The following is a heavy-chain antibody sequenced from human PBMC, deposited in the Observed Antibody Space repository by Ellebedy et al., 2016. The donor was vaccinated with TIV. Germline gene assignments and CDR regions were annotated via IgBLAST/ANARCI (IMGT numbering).Heavy chain of an antibody. CDR2: IRSKAYGGTT. CDR1: GFTFGDYA. CDR3: TRDLTTLAAAGTGIYYYTMDV. J-gene: IGHJ6*02. Sequence: GGSLRPSXTASGFTFGDYAMSWVCQAPGKGLEWVSFIRSKAYGGTTEYAASVKGRFTISRDDSKSIAYLQMNSLKAEDTAVYYCTRDLTTLAAAGTGIYYYTMDVWGQGTTVTVSS. V-gene: IGHV3-49*04. D-gene: IGHD6-13*01.